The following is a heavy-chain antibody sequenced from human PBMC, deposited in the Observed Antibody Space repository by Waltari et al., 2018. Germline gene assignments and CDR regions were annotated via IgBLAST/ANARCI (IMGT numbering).Heavy chain of an antibody. D-gene: IGHD2-21*01. Sequence: QVQLVQSGAEVKKPGSSVKVSCKASGGTFSSYAISWLRQAPGHGLEWMGRIIPILGIANYAQKFQGRVTITADKSTSTAYMELSSLRSEDTAVYYCASWSAYCGGDCYSLSVDYWGQGTLVTVSS. CDR3: ASWSAYCGGDCYSLSVDY. CDR2: IIPILGIA. V-gene: IGHV1-69*09. J-gene: IGHJ4*02. CDR1: GGTFSSYA.